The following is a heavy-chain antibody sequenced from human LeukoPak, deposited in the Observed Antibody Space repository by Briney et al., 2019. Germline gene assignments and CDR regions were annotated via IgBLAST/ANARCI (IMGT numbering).Heavy chain of an antibody. CDR1: GYTFTSYG. D-gene: IGHD5-12*01. CDR2: ISAYNGNT. Sequence: ASVKVSCKASGYTFTSYGISWVRQAPGQGLEWMGWISAYNGNTNYAQKLQGRVTMTTDTSTSTAYMKLRSLRSDDTAVYYCARGIGGVDIVATSPWGQGTLVTVSS. J-gene: IGHJ5*02. V-gene: IGHV1-18*01. CDR3: ARGIGGVDIVATSP.